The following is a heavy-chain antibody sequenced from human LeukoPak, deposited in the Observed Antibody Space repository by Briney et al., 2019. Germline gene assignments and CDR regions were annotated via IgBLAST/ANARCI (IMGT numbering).Heavy chain of an antibody. J-gene: IGHJ4*02. CDR1: GFTFSSYS. V-gene: IGHV3-21*01. D-gene: IGHD4-11*01. CDR3: ARDDYSNPVFDY. Sequence: GGSLRLSCAASGFTFSSYSMNWVRQAPGKGLEWVSSISSSSSYIYYADSVKGRFTISRDNAKNSLYLQMNSLRAEDTAVYYCARDDYSNPVFDYWGQGTLVTVSS. CDR2: ISSSSSYI.